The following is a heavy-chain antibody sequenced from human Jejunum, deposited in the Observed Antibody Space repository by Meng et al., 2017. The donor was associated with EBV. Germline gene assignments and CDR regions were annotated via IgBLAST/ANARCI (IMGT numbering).Heavy chain of an antibody. CDR1: GCTFNIHS. J-gene: IGHJ4*02. Sequence: EVQLVESGGGLVKPGESLRLSCVASGCTFNIHSMTWVRQAPGKGPEWVSSIGTGRAYYADSVKGRFTTSRDFSKNSLHLQMSSLRDDDTAIYYCARDGCSSPGCYQDFWGEGTLVTVAS. V-gene: IGHV3-21*01. D-gene: IGHD2-2*01. CDR3: ARDGCSSPGCYQDF. CDR2: IGTGRA.